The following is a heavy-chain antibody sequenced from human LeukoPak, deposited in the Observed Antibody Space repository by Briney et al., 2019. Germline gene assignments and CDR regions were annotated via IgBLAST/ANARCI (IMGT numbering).Heavy chain of an antibody. CDR2: ISAYNGNT. V-gene: IGHV1-18*01. Sequence: ASVKVSCKASGYTFNSFGISWVRQAPGQGLEWMGWISAYNGNTHHPGKFQGRLTMTTDTPTSTAYMELRSLIFDGTAIYYCARDTVMMVGAYYYGKDVWGQGTTVTVS. CDR3: ARDTVMMVGAYYYGKDV. J-gene: IGHJ6*02. CDR1: GYTFNSFG. D-gene: IGHD2-15*01.